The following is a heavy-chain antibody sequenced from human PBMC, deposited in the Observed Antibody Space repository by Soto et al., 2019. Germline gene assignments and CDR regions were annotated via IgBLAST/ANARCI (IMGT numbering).Heavy chain of an antibody. CDR3: ASLYYFWSGDAFDY. CDR1: GFTFSSYA. CDR2: ISYDGSNK. D-gene: IGHD3-3*01. Sequence: PGGFLRLSCAASGFTFSSYAMHWVRQAPGKGLEWVAVISYDGSNKYYADSVKGRFTISRDNSKNTLYLQMNSLRAEDTAVYYCASLYYFWSGDAFDYWGQGTLVTVSS. J-gene: IGHJ4*02. V-gene: IGHV3-30-3*01.